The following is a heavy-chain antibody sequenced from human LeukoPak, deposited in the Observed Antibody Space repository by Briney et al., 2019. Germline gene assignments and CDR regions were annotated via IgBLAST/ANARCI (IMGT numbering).Heavy chain of an antibody. J-gene: IGHJ4*02. D-gene: IGHD6-19*01. Sequence: SGGSLRLSCAASGLTFSRYGMHWVRQSAGKGLMWVSGISADGSRITYADSAKGRFTISRDNPKNSLYLQMNSLRAEDTAVYYCARATYDSGRDYWGQGTLVTVSS. CDR1: GLTFSRYG. V-gene: IGHV3-74*03. CDR2: ISADGSRI. CDR3: ARATYDSGRDY.